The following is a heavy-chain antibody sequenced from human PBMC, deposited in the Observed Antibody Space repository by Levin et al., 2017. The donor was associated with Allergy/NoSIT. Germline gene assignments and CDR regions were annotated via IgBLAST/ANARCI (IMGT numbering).Heavy chain of an antibody. D-gene: IGHD2-2*03. J-gene: IGHJ3*02. CDR2: IIPIFGTA. CDR3: ARASLDIVVVPAAMSTGGAFDI. Sequence: SVKVSCKASGGTFSSYAISWVRQAPGQGLEWMGGIIPIFGTANYAQKFQGRVTITADESTSTAYMELSSLRSEDTAVYYCARASLDIVVVPAAMSTGGAFDIWGQGTMVTVSS. CDR1: GGTFSSYA. V-gene: IGHV1-69*13.